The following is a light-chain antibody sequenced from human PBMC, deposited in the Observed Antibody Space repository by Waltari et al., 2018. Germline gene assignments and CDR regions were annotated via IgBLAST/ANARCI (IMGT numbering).Light chain of an antibody. CDR2: DVG. V-gene: IGLV2-14*01. CDR3: SSYTTSTTLL. Sequence: QSALTQPASVSGSPGQSIPISCTGSSTDVGAYNFVSWYQQHPGKDPKLILYDVGNRPSGISHRFSASKSGNTASLTISGLQEEDEGEYYCSSYTTSTTLLFGTGTRLTVL. J-gene: IGLJ1*01. CDR1: STDVGAYNF.